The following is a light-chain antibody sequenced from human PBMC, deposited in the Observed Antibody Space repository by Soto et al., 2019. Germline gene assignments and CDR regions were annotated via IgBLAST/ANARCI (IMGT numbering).Light chain of an antibody. CDR1: SNDVDGYNY. V-gene: IGLV2-11*01. CDR2: DVS. J-gene: IGLJ3*02. Sequence: QSVLTQPRSVSGAPGQSVTISCTGTSNDVDGYNYVSWFQQHPGNVPKLMVYDVSYRPSGVPDRFSGSKSGNTASLTISGLQADDEGDYYCCSYAGTYWVFGGGTKVTVL. CDR3: CSYAGTYWV.